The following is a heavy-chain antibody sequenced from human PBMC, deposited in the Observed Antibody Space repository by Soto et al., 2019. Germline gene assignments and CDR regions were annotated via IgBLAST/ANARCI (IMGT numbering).Heavy chain of an antibody. D-gene: IGHD2-2*01. J-gene: IGHJ6*03. CDR2: VFHTAST. CDR3: ARRKSGFCIGSSCPIYHCYSDMEV. V-gene: IGHV4-59*08. CDR1: GDSISSYS. Sequence: QVQLQESGPGLVKPSETLSLTCTVSGDSISSYSRSWIRQPPGMGLEWIGYVFHTASTNNNPSLKRLVNPSVHLSNHQFAPRLSSVTTSHTAVYFCARRKSGFCIGSSCPIYHCYSDMEVWGKATRVTVSS.